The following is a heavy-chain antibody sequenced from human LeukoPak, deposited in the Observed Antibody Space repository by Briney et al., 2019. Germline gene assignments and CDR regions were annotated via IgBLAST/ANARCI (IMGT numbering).Heavy chain of an antibody. CDR2: INHSGST. CDR3: ARGRNAQLPRGYYYYYGMDV. V-gene: IGHV4-34*01. Sequence: SETLSLTCAVYGGSFSGYYWGWIRQPPGKGLEWIGEINHSGSTNYNPSLKSRVTISVDTSKNQFSLKLSSVTAADTAVYYCARGRNAQLPRGYYYYYGMDVWGKGTTVTVSS. CDR1: GGSFSGYY. J-gene: IGHJ6*04. D-gene: IGHD2-2*01.